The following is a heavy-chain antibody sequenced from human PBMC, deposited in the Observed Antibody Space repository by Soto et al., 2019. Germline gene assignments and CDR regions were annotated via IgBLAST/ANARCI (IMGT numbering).Heavy chain of an antibody. V-gene: IGHV4-30-4*01. CDR3: ARDPITMVRGVMDHGAFDI. J-gene: IGHJ3*02. D-gene: IGHD3-10*01. CDR1: GGSISSGDYY. Sequence: SETLSLTCTVSGGSISSGDYYWSWIRQPPGKGLEWIGYIYYSGSTYYNPSLKSRVTISVDTSKNQFSLKLSSVTAADTAVYYCARDPITMVRGVMDHGAFDIWGQGTMVTVSS. CDR2: IYYSGST.